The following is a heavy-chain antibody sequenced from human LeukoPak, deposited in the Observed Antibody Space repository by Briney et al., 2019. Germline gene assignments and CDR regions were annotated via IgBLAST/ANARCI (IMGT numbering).Heavy chain of an antibody. V-gene: IGHV4-4*02. D-gene: IGHD3-22*01. Sequence: PSGTLSLTCAVSGGSISSSNWWSWVRQPPGKGLEWIGEIYHSGSTNYNPSLKSRVTISVDKSKNQFSLKLSSVTAADTAVYYCARTTGNYYDSSGPYYYSMDLWGQGTTVTVSS. CDR2: IYHSGST. CDR3: ARTTGNYYDSSGPYYYSMDL. CDR1: GGSISSSNW. J-gene: IGHJ6*02.